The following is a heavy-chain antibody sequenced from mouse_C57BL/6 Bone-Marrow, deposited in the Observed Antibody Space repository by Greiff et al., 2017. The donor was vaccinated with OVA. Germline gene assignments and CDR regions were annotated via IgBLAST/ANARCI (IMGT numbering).Heavy chain of an antibody. D-gene: IGHD2-10*01. Sequence: QVQLQQPGAELVRPGSSVKLSCKASGYTFTSYWMHWVKQRPIQGLEWIGNIDTSDSETHYNQKFKDKATLTVDKSSSTAYMQLSSLTSEDSAVYYCATYYGALPYWGQGTLVTVSA. CDR1: GYTFTSYW. CDR3: ATYYGALPY. V-gene: IGHV1-52*01. CDR2: IDTSDSET. J-gene: IGHJ3*01.